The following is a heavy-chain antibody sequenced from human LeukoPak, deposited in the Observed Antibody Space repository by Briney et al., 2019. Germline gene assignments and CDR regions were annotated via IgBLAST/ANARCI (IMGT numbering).Heavy chain of an antibody. CDR1: GFTFSSYE. D-gene: IGHD3-9*01. J-gene: IGHJ4*02. V-gene: IGHV4-38-2*01. CDR2: IYHSGST. CDR3: ARVGYYDILTGFLTLFDY. Sequence: PGGSLRLSCAASGFTFSSYEMNWVRQAPGKGLEWIGSIYHSGSTYYNPSLKSRVTISVDTSKNQFSLKLRSVTDADTAVYYCARVGYYDILTGFLTLFDYWGQGTLITVSS.